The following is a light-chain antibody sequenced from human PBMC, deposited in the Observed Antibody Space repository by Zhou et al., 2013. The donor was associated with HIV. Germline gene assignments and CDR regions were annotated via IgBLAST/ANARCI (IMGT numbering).Light chain of an antibody. CDR3: QQYNNWPPFT. V-gene: IGKV3-15*01. CDR1: KSVGSD. Sequence: EIVMRQSPATLAVPPGERATLSCRASKSVGSDLAWYQQKPGQAPRLLIYGASTRTGGFPARFSGTGSGTEFTLTINSLQSGDFAIYYCQQYNNWPPFTFGPGTKVHIK. J-gene: IGKJ3*01. CDR2: GAS.